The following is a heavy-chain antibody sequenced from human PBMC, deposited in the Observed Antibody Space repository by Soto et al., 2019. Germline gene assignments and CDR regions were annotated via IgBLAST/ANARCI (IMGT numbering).Heavy chain of an antibody. CDR1: GFTFSSYA. CDR2: ISGSGGST. V-gene: IGHV3-23*01. D-gene: IGHD3-10*01. CDR3: AKDFGLLWCGGEGSFDY. Sequence: EVQLLESGGGLVQPGGSLRLSCAASGFTFSSYAMSWVRQAPGKGLEWVAAISGSGGSTYYADSVKGRFTISRDNSKNTTYQQMNSLRAEDTAVYYCAKDFGLLWCGGEGSFDYWGQGTLVTVSS. J-gene: IGHJ4*02.